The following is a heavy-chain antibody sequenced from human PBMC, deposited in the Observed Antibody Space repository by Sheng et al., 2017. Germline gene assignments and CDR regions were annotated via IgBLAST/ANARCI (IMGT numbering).Heavy chain of an antibody. CDR2: IYGGSST. V-gene: IGHV3-33*08. D-gene: IGHD2-2*01. CDR1: GFAFSTYG. J-gene: IGHJ2*01. Sequence: QVQLVESGGGVVQPGRSLRLSCAASGFAFSTYGMHWVRQAPGKGLEWVAVIYGGSSTQYADSVKGRFTLSRDTSKNTLYLQMNSLRVEDTAVYYCARGLATCYRCWYFDLWGRGTRSHCLL. CDR3: ARGLATCYRCWYFDL.